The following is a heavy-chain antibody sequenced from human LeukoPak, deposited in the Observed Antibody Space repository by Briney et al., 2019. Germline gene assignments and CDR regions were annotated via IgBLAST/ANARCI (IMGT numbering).Heavy chain of an antibody. D-gene: IGHD6-13*01. CDR3: ARVPLRIAAAGTGWFDP. J-gene: IGHJ5*02. CDR2: INHSGST. Sequence: SETLSLTCAVYGGSFSGYYWSWIRQPPGKGLEWIGEINHSGSTNYNPSLKSRVTISVDTSKNQFSLKLSSVTAADTAEYYCARVPLRIAAAGTGWFDPWGQGTLVTVSS. CDR1: GGSFSGYY. V-gene: IGHV4-34*01.